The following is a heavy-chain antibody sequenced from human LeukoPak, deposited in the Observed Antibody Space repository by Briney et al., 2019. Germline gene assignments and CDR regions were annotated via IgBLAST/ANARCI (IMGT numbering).Heavy chain of an antibody. V-gene: IGHV1-18*04. CDR3: ARVVMTTVTTGYWFDP. CDR2: ISAYNGNT. J-gene: IGHJ5*02. CDR1: GYTFTSYC. D-gene: IGHD4-17*01. Sequence: ASVKVSCKASGYTFTSYCMHWVRQAPGQGLEWMGWISAYNGNTNYAQKLQGRVTMTTDTSTSTAYMELRSLRSDDTAVYYCARVVMTTVTTGYWFDPWGQGTLVTVSS.